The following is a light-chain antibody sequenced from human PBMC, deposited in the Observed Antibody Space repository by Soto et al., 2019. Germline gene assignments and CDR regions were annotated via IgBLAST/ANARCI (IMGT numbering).Light chain of an antibody. CDR3: CSYAGSSTVV. CDR2: EDS. J-gene: IGLJ2*01. V-gene: IGLV2-23*01. CDR1: SSDVGSYNL. Sequence: QSALTQPASVSGSPGQSITISCTGTSSDVGSYNLVSWYQQYPGKVPKLMIYEDSKRPSGVSNRFSGSKSGNTASLTFSGLQAEDEADYYCCSYAGSSTVVFGGGTKVTVL.